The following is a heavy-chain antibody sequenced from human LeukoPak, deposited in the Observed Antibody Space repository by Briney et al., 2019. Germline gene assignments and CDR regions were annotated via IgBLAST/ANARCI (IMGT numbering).Heavy chain of an antibody. D-gene: IGHD5-18*01. CDR2: ISSSGSTI. Sequence: PGGSLRLSCAASGFTFSDYYMSWIRQAPGKGLGWVSYISSSGSTIYYADSVKGRFTISRDNAKNSLYLQMNSLRAEDTAVYYCASYSSAYYYYMDVWGKGTTVTVSS. J-gene: IGHJ6*03. CDR1: GFTFSDYY. V-gene: IGHV3-11*01. CDR3: ASYSSAYYYYMDV.